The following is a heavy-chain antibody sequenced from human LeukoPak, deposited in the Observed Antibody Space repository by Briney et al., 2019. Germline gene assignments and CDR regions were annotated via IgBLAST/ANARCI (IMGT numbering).Heavy chain of an antibody. Sequence: GSLRLSCAASGFTFSGSALHWVRPASGKGLEWVGRIRSTANGYATAYAASVKGRFTLSRDDSKNTAYLQMDSLKTEDTAVYYCTGNYYGSGSYADFDYWGRGTLVTVSS. V-gene: IGHV3-73*01. D-gene: IGHD3-10*01. J-gene: IGHJ4*02. CDR3: TGNYYGSGSYADFDY. CDR1: GFTFSGSA. CDR2: IRSTANGYAT.